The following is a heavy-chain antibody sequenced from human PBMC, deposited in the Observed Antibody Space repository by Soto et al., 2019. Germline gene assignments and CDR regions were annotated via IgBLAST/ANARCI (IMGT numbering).Heavy chain of an antibody. CDR1: GYTFNAYY. CDR3: ARAIGREGSSWYRGGYDS. CDR2: INPDTGGT. J-gene: IGHJ4*02. D-gene: IGHD1-26*01. V-gene: IGHV1-2*02. Sequence: QVRLVQSGAEVKKSGASVKVSCKASGYTFNAYYIHWMRQAPGQGLEWMGWINPDTGGTDYAQKLVGGVSLTRDTTTTPSNMELASIKIDDTAVYYCARAIGREGSSWYRGGYDSWGQGTLVTVS.